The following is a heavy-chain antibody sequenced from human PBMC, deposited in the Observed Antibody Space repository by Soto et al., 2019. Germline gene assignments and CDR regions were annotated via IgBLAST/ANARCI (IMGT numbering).Heavy chain of an antibody. V-gene: IGHV3-23*01. CDR1: GFTFSSYA. Sequence: EVQLLESGGGLVQPGGSLRLSCAASGFTFSSYAMSWVRQAPGKGLEWVSAISGSGGSTYYADSVKGRFTISRDNSKNTLYMQMNSLRAEDKGVYYCATLWGWGDGLYYSYDGMDVWGQGTTVTVSS. CDR2: ISGSGGST. D-gene: IGHD3-16*01. J-gene: IGHJ6*02. CDR3: ATLWGWGDGLYYSYDGMDV.